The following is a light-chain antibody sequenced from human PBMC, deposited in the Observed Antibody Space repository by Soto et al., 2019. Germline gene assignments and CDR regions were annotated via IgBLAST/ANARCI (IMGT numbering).Light chain of an antibody. V-gene: IGKV3-20*01. J-gene: IGKJ1*01. CDR1: QSVSSTY. CDR3: QQYGSSPRT. CDR2: GAS. Sequence: ESVLMQSPGTLSLSQGERATLSCRASQSVSSTYLAWYQQKPGQAPRLLIYGASSRATGIPDRFSGSGSGTDFTLIISRLEPEDFAVYYCQQYGSSPRTFGQGTKVDIK.